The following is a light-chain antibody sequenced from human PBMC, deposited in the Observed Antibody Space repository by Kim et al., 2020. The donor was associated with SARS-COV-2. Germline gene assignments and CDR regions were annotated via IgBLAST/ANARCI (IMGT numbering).Light chain of an antibody. Sequence: DIQMTQSPSTLSASVGDRVTITCRASQSISSWLAWYQQKPGKAPKLLIYDASSLESGVPSRFSGSGSGTEFTLTISSLQPDDFATYYGQQYNSYSYTFGQGTKLE. CDR2: DAS. CDR1: QSISSW. J-gene: IGKJ2*01. V-gene: IGKV1-5*01. CDR3: QQYNSYSYT.